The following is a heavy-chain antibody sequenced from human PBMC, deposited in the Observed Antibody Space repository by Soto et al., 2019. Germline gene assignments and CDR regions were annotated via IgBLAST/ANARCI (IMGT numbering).Heavy chain of an antibody. D-gene: IGHD4-17*01. CDR1: GGSISSGGYY. CDR3: ARAVLGTVTSYPAY. V-gene: IGHV4-31*03. CDR2: IYYSGST. J-gene: IGHJ4*02. Sequence: QVQLQESGPGLVKPSQTLSLTCTVSGGSISSGGYYWSWIRQHPGKGLEWIGYIYYSGSTYYNPSRARRDTKYVDTSADHCSLRLGSVPAAGMAVYYCARAVLGTVTSYPAYWGQGTLVTVSS.